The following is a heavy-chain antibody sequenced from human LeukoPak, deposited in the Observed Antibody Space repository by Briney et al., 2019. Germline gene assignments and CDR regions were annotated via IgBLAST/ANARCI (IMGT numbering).Heavy chain of an antibody. J-gene: IGHJ4*02. D-gene: IGHD6-19*01. Sequence: GGSLRLSCAASGFTFSNYWLTWVRQAPGQGLEWVANIKQDGSKKHYVDSVKGRFTISRDNAKNSLYLQMNSLRAEDTAVYYCAKDSYSDGWYAGSCEYWGQGTQVTVSP. CDR3: AKDSYSDGWYAGSCEY. V-gene: IGHV3-7*01. CDR1: GFTFSNYW. CDR2: IKQDGSKK.